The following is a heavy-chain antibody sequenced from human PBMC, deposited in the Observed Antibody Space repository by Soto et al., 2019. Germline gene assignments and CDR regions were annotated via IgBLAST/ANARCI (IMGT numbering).Heavy chain of an antibody. CDR3: AKEGQTYSSGWCDAFDI. Sequence: QVQLVESGGGVVQPGRSLRLSCAASGFTFSSYGMHWVRQAPGKGLEWVAVISYDGSNKYYADSVKGRFTISRDNSKNTLYLQMNSLRAEDTDVYYCAKEGQTYSSGWCDAFDIWGQGTMVTVSS. CDR1: GFTFSSYG. D-gene: IGHD6-19*01. V-gene: IGHV3-30*18. J-gene: IGHJ3*02. CDR2: ISYDGSNK.